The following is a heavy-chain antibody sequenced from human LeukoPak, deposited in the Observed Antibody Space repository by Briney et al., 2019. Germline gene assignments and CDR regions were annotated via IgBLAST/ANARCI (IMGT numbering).Heavy chain of an antibody. D-gene: IGHD1-26*01. CDR1: GFTLSNSG. Sequence: GGSLRLSCTASGFTLSNSGMSWVRQAPGEGLEWVSGIPGSGGNTYYADSVRGRFTISRDNSKNTLYLQMNSLRAEDTAVYYCAKSYSGNYNDAFGIWGQGTMVTVSS. CDR3: AKSYSGNYNDAFGI. J-gene: IGHJ3*02. V-gene: IGHV3-23*01. CDR2: IPGSGGNT.